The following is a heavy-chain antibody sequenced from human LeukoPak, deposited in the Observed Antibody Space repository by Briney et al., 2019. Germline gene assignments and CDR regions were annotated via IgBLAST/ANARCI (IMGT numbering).Heavy chain of an antibody. J-gene: IGHJ5*02. V-gene: IGHV3-30*02. CDR1: GFTFSRFG. D-gene: IGHD3-10*01. CDR3: AKDQGVVGSYDA. Sequence: GGSLRLSCAASGFTFSRFGMNWVRQAPRKGLEWVAFIQYDESLKCYLGSVKGRFATSRDNSKNTVYLQMNSLRVEDTAVYYCAKDQGVVGSYDAWGQGTLVTVSS. CDR2: IQYDESLK.